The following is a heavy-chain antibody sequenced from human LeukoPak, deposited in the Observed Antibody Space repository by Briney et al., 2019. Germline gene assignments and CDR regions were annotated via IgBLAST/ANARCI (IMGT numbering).Heavy chain of an antibody. CDR3: ASRKLGNDY. V-gene: IGHV4-59*01. Sequence: ETLSLTCTVSGGSMSTYYWSWIRQPPGKGLEWIAYIYHSGSTNYNPSLKSRVTISVDTSKNQFSVKLNAVTAADTAVYYCASRKLGNDYWGQGTLVTVSS. J-gene: IGHJ4*02. CDR2: IYHSGST. D-gene: IGHD7-27*01. CDR1: GGSMSTYY.